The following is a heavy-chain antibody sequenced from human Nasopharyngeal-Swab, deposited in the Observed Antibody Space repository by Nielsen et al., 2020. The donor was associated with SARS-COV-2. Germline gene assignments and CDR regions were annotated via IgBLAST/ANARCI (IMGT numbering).Heavy chain of an antibody. CDR3: AKDSTMVRGRGGFDP. D-gene: IGHD3-10*01. V-gene: IGHV3-23*01. J-gene: IGHJ5*02. CDR2: ISGSGGST. CDR1: GFTFSSYA. Sequence: GGSLRLSCAASGFTFSSYAMSWVRQAPGKGLEWVSAISGSGGSTYYADSVKGRFTTSRDNSKNTLHLQMNSLRAEDTAVYYCAKDSTMVRGRGGFDPWGQGTLVTVSS.